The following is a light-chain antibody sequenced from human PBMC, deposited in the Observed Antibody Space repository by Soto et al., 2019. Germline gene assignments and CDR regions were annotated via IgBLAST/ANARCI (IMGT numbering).Light chain of an antibody. Sequence: ESVLLQSPCPLSLSAGERATLSCRASQSVSSSYLAWYQQKPGQAPRLLIYGASSRATGIPDRFSGSGSGTDFTLTISRLELEDFAVYYCQQYGSSGPFGQGTKAAIK. CDR1: QSVSSSY. CDR2: GAS. V-gene: IGKV3-20*01. CDR3: QQYGSSGP. J-gene: IGKJ1*01.